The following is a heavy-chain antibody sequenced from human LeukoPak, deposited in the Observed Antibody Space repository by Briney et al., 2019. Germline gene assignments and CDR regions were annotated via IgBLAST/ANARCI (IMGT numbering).Heavy chain of an antibody. Sequence: GGSLRLSCAASGFTLSSYAMSWVRQAPGKGLEWVSSISASGGGTYYAGSVKGRFTISRDTSKNTLYLQMNSLRAEDTAVYYCAPLAATTDYWGQGTLVTVSS. CDR2: ISASGGGT. CDR3: APLAATTDY. J-gene: IGHJ4*02. D-gene: IGHD5-12*01. CDR1: GFTLSSYA. V-gene: IGHV3-23*01.